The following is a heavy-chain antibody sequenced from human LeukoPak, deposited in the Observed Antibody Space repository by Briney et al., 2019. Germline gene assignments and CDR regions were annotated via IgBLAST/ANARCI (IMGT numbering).Heavy chain of an antibody. CDR1: GVTFNNYG. V-gene: IGHV1-69*06. CDR2: IIPMFDTT. Sequence: ASVKVSCKASGVTFNNYGVTWVRQAPGQGLEWMGAIIPMFDTTTYAQRLQGRVTITADKSTNTAYLELRSLRSEDTALYYFATEGPGTEIEKTAIISFDIWGQGKMVTVPS. D-gene: IGHD1-1*01. CDR3: ATEGPGTEIEKTAIISFDI. J-gene: IGHJ3*02.